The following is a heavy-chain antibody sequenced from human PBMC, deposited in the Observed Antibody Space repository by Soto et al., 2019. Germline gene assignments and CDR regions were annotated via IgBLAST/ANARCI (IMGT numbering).Heavy chain of an antibody. CDR2: ISAYNGNT. CDR1: GYTFTSYG. J-gene: IGHJ6*02. CDR3: ARDSFGVVIIGYYYYGMDV. Sequence: ASVKVSCKASGYTFTSYGISWVRQAPGQGLEWMGWISAYNGNTNYAQKLQGRVTMTTDTSTSTDYMELRSLRSDDTAVYYCARDSFGVVIIGYYYYGMDVWGQGTTVTVSS. V-gene: IGHV1-18*01. D-gene: IGHD3-3*01.